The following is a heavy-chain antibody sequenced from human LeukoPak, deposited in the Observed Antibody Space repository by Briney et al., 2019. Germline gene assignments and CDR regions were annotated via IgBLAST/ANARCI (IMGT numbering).Heavy chain of an antibody. V-gene: IGHV4-59*01. CDR2: IYYSGST. CDR1: GGSISSYY. D-gene: IGHD3-3*01. J-gene: IGHJ4*02. Sequence: TSETLSLTCTVSGGSISSYYWSWIRQPPGKGLEWIGYIYYSGSTNYNPSLKSRVTISVDTSKNQFSLKLSSVTAADTAVYYCVRSDDFWSGYYGYWGQGTLVTVSS. CDR3: VRSDDFWSGYYGY.